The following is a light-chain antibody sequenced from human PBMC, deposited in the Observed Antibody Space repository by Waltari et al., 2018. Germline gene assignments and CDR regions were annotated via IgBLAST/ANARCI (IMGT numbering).Light chain of an antibody. Sequence: AIQLTQSPSSLSASLGDRVTITCRASQGINSALAWYQQRPGKAPKLLIYDASTLESAVPSRFSGSGSGTDFTLTINSLQPEDFATYYCQQFKSYPTFGGGTKVEIK. J-gene: IGKJ4*01. V-gene: IGKV1-13*02. CDR2: DAS. CDR3: QQFKSYPT. CDR1: QGINSA.